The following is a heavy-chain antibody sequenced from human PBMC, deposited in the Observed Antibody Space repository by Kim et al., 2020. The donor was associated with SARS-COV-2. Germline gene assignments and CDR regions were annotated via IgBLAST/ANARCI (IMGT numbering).Heavy chain of an antibody. Sequence: GGSLRLSCAASGFTFSSYAMHWVRQAPGKGLEWVAVISYDGSNKYYADSVKGRFTISRDNSKNTLYLQMNSLRAEDTAVYYCAREESSGWYWDYYYGMDVWGQGTTVTVSS. CDR2: ISYDGSNK. CDR1: GFTFSSYA. J-gene: IGHJ6*02. V-gene: IGHV3-30*04. D-gene: IGHD6-19*01. CDR3: AREESSGWYWDYYYGMDV.